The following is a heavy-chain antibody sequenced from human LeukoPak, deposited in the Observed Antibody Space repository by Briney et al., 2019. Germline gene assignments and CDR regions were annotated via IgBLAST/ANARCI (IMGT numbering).Heavy chain of an antibody. CDR1: GFTFSSYG. J-gene: IGHJ3*02. D-gene: IGHD6-6*01. V-gene: IGHV3-23*01. Sequence: GGSLRLSCAASGFTFSSYGMSWVRQAPGKGLEWVSAIGGRDGSTYYADSVKGRFTISRDNSKNTLYVQMNSLRAEDTAVYYCAREYITSSGRASDIWGQGTMVTVSS. CDR3: AREYITSSGRASDI. CDR2: IGGRDGST.